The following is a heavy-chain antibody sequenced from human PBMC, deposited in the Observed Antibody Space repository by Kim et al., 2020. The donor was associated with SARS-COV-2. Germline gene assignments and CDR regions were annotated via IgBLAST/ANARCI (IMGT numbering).Heavy chain of an antibody. J-gene: IGHJ4*02. CDR3: AKIEEGPDY. V-gene: IGHV3-23*01. CDR2: GST. Sequence: GSTHYADSVKGRFTISRDNSKNTLYLQMNSRRAEDTAVYYCAKIEEGPDYWGQGTLVTVSS.